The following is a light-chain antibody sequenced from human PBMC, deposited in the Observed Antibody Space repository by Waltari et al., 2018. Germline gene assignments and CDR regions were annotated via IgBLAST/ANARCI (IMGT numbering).Light chain of an antibody. CDR2: GTS. CDR1: QSVSSSY. J-gene: IGKJ2*01. Sequence: EIVLTQSPGTLSLSPGEIATLSCRASQSVSSSYLAWYQQKPGQAPRLLIYGTSSRATCIPDRFSGSGSGTDFTLTISRLEPEDFAVYYCQQYGTSPPTFGQGTKLEIK. CDR3: QQYGTSPPT. V-gene: IGKV3-20*01.